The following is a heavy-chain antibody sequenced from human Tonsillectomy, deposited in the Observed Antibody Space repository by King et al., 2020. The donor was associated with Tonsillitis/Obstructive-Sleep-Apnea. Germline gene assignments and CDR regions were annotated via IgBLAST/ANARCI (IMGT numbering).Heavy chain of an antibody. Sequence: QLQESGPGLVKPSETLSLTCTVSGGSVSSNSYYWNWIRQPPGKGLEWIGYIYYSGPTNYNPSLKSRVTISSDTSKNQFSLKLSSVTAADTAVYYCARSLYYYGSGSYYTYYFDYWGQGTLVTVSS. J-gene: IGHJ4*02. D-gene: IGHD3-10*01. V-gene: IGHV4-61*01. CDR2: IYYSGPT. CDR1: GGSVSSNSYY. CDR3: ARSLYYYGSGSYYTYYFDY.